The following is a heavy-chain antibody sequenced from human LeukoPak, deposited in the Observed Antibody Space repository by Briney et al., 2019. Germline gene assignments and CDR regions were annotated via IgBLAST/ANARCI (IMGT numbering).Heavy chain of an antibody. D-gene: IGHD6-13*01. J-gene: IGHJ4*02. Sequence: SQTLSLTCAISGDSVSSNSAAWNWIRQSPSRGLEWLGRTYYRSKWYNDYAVSVKSRITINPDTSKDQFSLQLNSVTPEDTAVYYCARGLTSYSSSWPYYFDYWGQGTLVTVSS. CDR2: TYYRSKWYN. CDR1: GDSVSSNSAA. V-gene: IGHV6-1*01. CDR3: ARGLTSYSSSWPYYFDY.